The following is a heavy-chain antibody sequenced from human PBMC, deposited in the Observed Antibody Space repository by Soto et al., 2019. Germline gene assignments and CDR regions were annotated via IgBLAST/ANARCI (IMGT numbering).Heavy chain of an antibody. V-gene: IGHV5-51*01. CDR2: IYPGDSDT. D-gene: IGHD3-10*01. J-gene: IGHJ6*02. CDR3: ERDMIRGKNYYGMDV. Sequence: PGESLKISCKGSGYSFTSYWIGWVRQMPGKGREGMGIIYPGDSDTRYSPYFQGQVTISADKSISTAYLQWSSLKASDTAIYYCERDMIRGKNYYGMDVWGQGTTVTVSS. CDR1: GYSFTSYW.